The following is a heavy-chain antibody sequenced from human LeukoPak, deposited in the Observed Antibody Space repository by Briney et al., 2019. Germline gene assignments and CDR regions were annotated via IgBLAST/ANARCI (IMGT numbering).Heavy chain of an antibody. CDR2: INHSGST. V-gene: IGHV4-34*01. CDR1: GGSFSGYY. D-gene: IGHD5-24*01. J-gene: IGHJ4*02. CDR3: ARARRDGYKNLDY. Sequence: SETLPLTCAVYGGSFSGYYLSWIRQPPGKGLEWIGEINHSGSTNYNPSLKSRVTISVDTSKNQFSLKLSSVTAADTAVYYCARARRDGYKNLDYWGQGTLVTVSS.